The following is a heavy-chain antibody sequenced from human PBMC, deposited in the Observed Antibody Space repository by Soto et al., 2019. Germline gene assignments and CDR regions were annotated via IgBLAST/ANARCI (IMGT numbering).Heavy chain of an antibody. J-gene: IGHJ6*02. CDR3: ARDVEMATITPYYYYYGMDV. V-gene: IGHV1-2*04. CDR2: INPNSGGT. Sequence: ASVKVSCKASGYTFTGYYMHWVRQAPGQGLEWMGWINPNSGGTNYAQKFQGWVTMTRDTSISTAYMELSRLRSDDTAAYYCARDVEMATITPYYYYYGMDVWGQGTTVTVSS. CDR1: GYTFTGYY. D-gene: IGHD5-12*01.